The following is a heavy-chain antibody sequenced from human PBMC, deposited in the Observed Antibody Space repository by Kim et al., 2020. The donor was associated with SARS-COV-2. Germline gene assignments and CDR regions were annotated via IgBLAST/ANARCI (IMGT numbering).Heavy chain of an antibody. Sequence: LQRRVAISVDTSKDQFSLKLSSVTAADTAVYYCARGGDILTGYSPYYFDYWGQGTLVTVSS. D-gene: IGHD3-9*01. CDR3: ARGGDILTGYSPYYFDY. J-gene: IGHJ4*02. V-gene: IGHV4-34*01.